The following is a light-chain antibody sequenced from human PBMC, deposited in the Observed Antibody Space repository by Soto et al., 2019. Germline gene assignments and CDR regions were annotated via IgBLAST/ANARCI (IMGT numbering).Light chain of an antibody. J-gene: IGKJ4*01. CDR2: DAS. Sequence: DIQMTQSPSSLSVSVGDRVTITCRASQSISSYLNWYQQKPGKAPKLLIYDASSMQSGVPSRFSGSGSGTDFTLTISSLQPEDFATYYCQQSYSTPLTFGGGTKVEIK. CDR3: QQSYSTPLT. V-gene: IGKV1-39*01. CDR1: QSISSY.